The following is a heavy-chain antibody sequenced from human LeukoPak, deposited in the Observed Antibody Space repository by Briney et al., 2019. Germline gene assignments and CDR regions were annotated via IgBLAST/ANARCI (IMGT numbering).Heavy chain of an antibody. Sequence: GGSLRLSCAASGFTFSDHFMDWVRQAPGKGLEWVARIRKKTQSYTTQYAASVQGRFTISRDDSESSLYLQMNSLKTEDTAVYFCARVQGSGSSWGLDQWGQGTLVTVSS. CDR3: ARVQGSGSSWGLDQ. V-gene: IGHV3-72*01. D-gene: IGHD3-10*01. CDR1: GFTFSDHF. J-gene: IGHJ4*02. CDR2: IRKKTQSYTT.